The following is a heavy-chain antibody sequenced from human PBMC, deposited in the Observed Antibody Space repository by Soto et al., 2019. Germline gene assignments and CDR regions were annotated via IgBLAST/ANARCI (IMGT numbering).Heavy chain of an antibody. Sequence: GGSLRLSCAASGFTFSSYAMSWVRQAPGKGLEWVSAISGSGGSTYYADSVKGRFTISRDNSKNTLYLQMNSLRAEDTAVYYCAKSTDYDFWSPADYYMDVWGKGTTVTVSS. D-gene: IGHD3-3*01. CDR2: ISGSGGST. CDR3: AKSTDYDFWSPADYYMDV. V-gene: IGHV3-23*01. CDR1: GFTFSSYA. J-gene: IGHJ6*03.